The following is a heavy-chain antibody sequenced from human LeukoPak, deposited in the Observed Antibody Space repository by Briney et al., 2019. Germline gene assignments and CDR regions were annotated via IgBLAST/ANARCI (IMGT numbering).Heavy chain of an antibody. D-gene: IGHD3-10*01. CDR2: ISGSGGST. CDR3: AKDRRLLWFGELLYSDY. Sequence: GGSLRLSCAASGFTFDDYGMSWVRQAPGKGLEWVSAISGSGGSTYYADSVKGRFTISRDNSKNTLYLQMNSLRAEDTAVYYCAKDRRLLWFGELLYSDYWGQGTLVTVSS. V-gene: IGHV3-23*01. CDR1: GFTFDDYG. J-gene: IGHJ4*02.